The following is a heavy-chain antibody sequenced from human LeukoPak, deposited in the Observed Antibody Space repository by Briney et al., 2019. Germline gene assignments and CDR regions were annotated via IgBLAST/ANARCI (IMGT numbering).Heavy chain of an antibody. D-gene: IGHD3-3*01. J-gene: IGHJ3*02. CDR1: GYTFTSYG. Sequence: ASVKVSCKASGYTFTSYGISWVRQAPGQGMERMGWISAYNGNTNYEQKLQGRVNITTETSTSTAYMELRSLRSDDTAVYYCARDHYDFWSGYTAHAFDIWGQGTMVTVSS. CDR2: ISAYNGNT. V-gene: IGHV1-18*01. CDR3: ARDHYDFWSGYTAHAFDI.